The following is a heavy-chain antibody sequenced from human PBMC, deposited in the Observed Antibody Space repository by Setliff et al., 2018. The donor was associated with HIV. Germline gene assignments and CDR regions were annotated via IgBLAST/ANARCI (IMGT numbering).Heavy chain of an antibody. D-gene: IGHD3-22*01. CDR2: ISGSGGST. CDR3: AKDGHYDSSGYSDY. CDR1: GFTFSSYA. J-gene: IGHJ4*02. Sequence: PGGSLRLSCAASGFTFSSYAMSWVRQAPGKGLEWVSAISGSGGSTYYADSVKGRFTISRDNSKNTLYLQMNSLRAEDTAVYYCAKDGHYDSSGYSDYWGQGTLVTVSS. V-gene: IGHV3-23*01.